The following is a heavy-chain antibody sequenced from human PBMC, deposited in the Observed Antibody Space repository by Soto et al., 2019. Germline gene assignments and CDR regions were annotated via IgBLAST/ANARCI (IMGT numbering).Heavy chain of an antibody. Sequence: QVQLVQSGAEVKKPGASVKVSCKASGYTFTSYAMHWVRQAPGQRLEWMGWINAGNGNTKYSQKFQGRVTITRDTSASTAYMELSSLRSEDTAVYYCARPVDTAMVLWFDPWGQGTLVTVSS. J-gene: IGHJ5*02. CDR2: INAGNGNT. D-gene: IGHD5-18*01. V-gene: IGHV1-3*01. CDR3: ARPVDTAMVLWFDP. CDR1: GYTFTSYA.